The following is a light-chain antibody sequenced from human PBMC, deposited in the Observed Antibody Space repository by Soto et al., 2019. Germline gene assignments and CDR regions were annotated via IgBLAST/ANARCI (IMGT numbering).Light chain of an antibody. CDR3: QHYGDSPWT. J-gene: IGKJ1*01. V-gene: IGKV3-11*01. Sequence: EIVLTQSPATLSLSPGERATRSCRASQSVSSYLAWYQQKPGQAPRLLIYDASNRATGIPARFSGSGSGTDFTLTISRLEPEDFAVYFCQHYGDSPWTFGQGTKVDI. CDR2: DAS. CDR1: QSVSSY.